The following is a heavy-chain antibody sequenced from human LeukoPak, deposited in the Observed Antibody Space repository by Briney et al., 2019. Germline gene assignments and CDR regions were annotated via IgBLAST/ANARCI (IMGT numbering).Heavy chain of an antibody. J-gene: IGHJ4*02. Sequence: ASVKVSCKASGYTFTSYGISWVRQAPGQGLEWMGWISAYNGNTNYAQKLQGRVTMTTDTTTSTAYMELRSLRSDDTAVYYCARDQQLERHFDYWGQGTLVTVSS. CDR2: ISAYNGNT. D-gene: IGHD1-1*01. CDR3: ARDQQLERHFDY. CDR1: GYTFTSYG. V-gene: IGHV1-18*01.